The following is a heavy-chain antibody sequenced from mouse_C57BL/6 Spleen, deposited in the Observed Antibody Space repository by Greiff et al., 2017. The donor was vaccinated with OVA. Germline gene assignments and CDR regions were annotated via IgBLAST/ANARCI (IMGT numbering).Heavy chain of an antibody. CDR3: ERWVNAVDDDYGDNFDY. Sequence: VQLQQSGAELARPGASVKLSCKASGYTFTSYTMHWVKQRPGQGLEWIGYINPSSGYTKYNQKFKDKATLTADKSSSTAYMQLSSLTSEDSAVYYCERWVNAVDDDYGDNFDYWGQGTTLTVSS. D-gene: IGHD2-4*01. V-gene: IGHV1-4*01. J-gene: IGHJ2*01. CDR2: INPSSGYT. CDR1: GYTFTSYT.